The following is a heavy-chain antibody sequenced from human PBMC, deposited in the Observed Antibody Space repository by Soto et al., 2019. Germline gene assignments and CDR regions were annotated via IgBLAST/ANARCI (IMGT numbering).Heavy chain of an antibody. CDR2: IIPIFGTA. CDR1: GGTFSSYA. Sequence: AVKVPCKASGGTFSSYASSWVRQAPGQGLEWMGGIIPIFGTANYAQKFQGRVTITADKSTSTAYMELSSLRSEDTAVYYCARGDVVVPAARVRWYPYYYGMDVWGQGTTVTVSS. V-gene: IGHV1-69*06. D-gene: IGHD2-2*01. J-gene: IGHJ6*02. CDR3: ARGDVVVPAARVRWYPYYYGMDV.